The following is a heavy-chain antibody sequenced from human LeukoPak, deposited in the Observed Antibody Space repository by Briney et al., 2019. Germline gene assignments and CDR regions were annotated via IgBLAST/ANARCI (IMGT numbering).Heavy chain of an antibody. D-gene: IGHD6-19*01. J-gene: IGHJ3*02. Sequence: ASVKVSCKASGYTFTSYGISWVRQAPGQGLEWMGWISAYNGNTNYAQKLQGRVTMTTDTSTSTAYMELRSLRSDDTAVYYCARDPYSSGWAGDAFDIWGQGTMVTVSS. CDR2: ISAYNGNT. CDR3: ARDPYSSGWAGDAFDI. CDR1: GYTFTSYG. V-gene: IGHV1-18*01.